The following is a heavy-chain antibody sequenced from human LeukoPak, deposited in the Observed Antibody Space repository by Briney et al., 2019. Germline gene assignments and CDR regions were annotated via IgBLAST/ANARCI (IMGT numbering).Heavy chain of an antibody. CDR1: GFPFRSYW. J-gene: IGHJ4*02. Sequence: GGSLRLPCAASGFPFRSYWMSWVRQAPGKWLEWVANIKQDGSEKYYVDSVKGRFTNSRDNAKNSLYLQMNSLRAEDTAVYYWARKSGWLADYWGQGTLVTVSS. CDR3: ARKSGWLADY. CDR2: IKQDGSEK. V-gene: IGHV3-7*05. D-gene: IGHD6-19*01.